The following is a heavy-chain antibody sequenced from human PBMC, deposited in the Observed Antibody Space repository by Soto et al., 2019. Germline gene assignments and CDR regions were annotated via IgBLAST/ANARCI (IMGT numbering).Heavy chain of an antibody. Sequence: PGGSLRLSCAASGFTVSSNYMSWVRQAPGLGLEWVSLIWSGGSTYYADSVKGRFTISRDRSKNTLYLQMNSLRAEDTAVYYCARYDFLSGYYSYWGQGALVTVSS. CDR3: ARYDFLSGYYSY. CDR1: GFTVSSNY. CDR2: IWSGGST. D-gene: IGHD3-3*01. J-gene: IGHJ4*02. V-gene: IGHV3-66*01.